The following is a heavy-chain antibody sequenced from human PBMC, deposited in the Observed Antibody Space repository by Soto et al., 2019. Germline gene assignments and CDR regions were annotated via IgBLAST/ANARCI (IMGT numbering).Heavy chain of an antibody. CDR2: INPATGAA. J-gene: IGHJ3*02. CDR1: GYPVTAYY. D-gene: IGHD3-3*01. CDR3: ARGGGVGVAGSAAFDM. Sequence: QLHLVQSGAVVKKPGASVTVSCSASGYPVTAYYMHWVRQAPGRGLEWMGGINPATGAAKYTQTFQGRVTMTRDTSTSTGFRELRGLTSEDPAVFYCARGGGVGVAGSAAFDMWGQGTLVTVSS. V-gene: IGHV1-2*02.